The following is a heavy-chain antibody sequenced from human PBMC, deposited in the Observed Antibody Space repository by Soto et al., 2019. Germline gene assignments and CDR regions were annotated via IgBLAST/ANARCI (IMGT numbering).Heavy chain of an antibody. CDR3: GRGGGGGGGEGRGGGGPYVDV. CDR2: INPNSGDT. V-gene: IGHV1-2*02. D-gene: IGHD2-15*01. Sequence: QVQLVQSGAEVKKPGASVKVSCKASGYTFTGHYMQWVRQAPGQGLEWMGWINPNSGDTNYAQKCHGRVPMTRERSFSAGVRGGGRGRSARPGLFFWGRGGGGGGGEGRGGGGPYVDVWGQGTTVTVSS. J-gene: IGHJ6*02. CDR1: GYTFTGHY.